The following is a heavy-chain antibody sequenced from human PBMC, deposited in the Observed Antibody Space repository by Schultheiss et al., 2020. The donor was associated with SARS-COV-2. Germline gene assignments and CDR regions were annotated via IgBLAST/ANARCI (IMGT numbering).Heavy chain of an antibody. CDR2: IYSGGST. CDR1: GFTVSSNY. Sequence: GESLKISCAASGFTVSSNYMSWVRQAPGKGLEWVSVIYSGGSTYYADSVKGRFTISRDNSKNTLYLQMNSLRAEDTAVYYCARGGGAVLSDYFDYWGQGTLVTVSS. CDR3: ARGGGAVLSDYFDY. J-gene: IGHJ4*02. V-gene: IGHV3-66*01. D-gene: IGHD3-10*01.